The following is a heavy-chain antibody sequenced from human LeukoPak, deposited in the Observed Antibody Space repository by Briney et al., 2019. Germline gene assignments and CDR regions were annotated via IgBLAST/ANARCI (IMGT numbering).Heavy chain of an antibody. J-gene: IGHJ5*02. CDR1: GYTFTSYG. CDR3: ARDDSSSGYPIMHWFDP. CDR2: ISAYNGNT. Sequence: GASVKVSCKASGYTFTSYGISWVRQAPGQGLEWMGWISAYNGNTNYAQKLQGRVTMTTDTSTSTAYMELRSLRSDDTAVYYCARDDSSSGYPIMHWFDPWGQGTLVTVSS. V-gene: IGHV1-18*01. D-gene: IGHD3-22*01.